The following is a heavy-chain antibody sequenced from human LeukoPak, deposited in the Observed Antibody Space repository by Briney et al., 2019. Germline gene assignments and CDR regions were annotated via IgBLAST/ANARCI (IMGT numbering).Heavy chain of an antibody. CDR2: IYSTGST. V-gene: IGHV4-4*07. J-gene: IGHJ4*02. CDR1: GGSISNYY. Sequence: SETLSLTCTVSGGSISNYYWNWIRQPAGKGLEWIGRIYSTGSTNYNPSLKSRVTMSVDTSKNQFSLKLRSVTAADTAVYYCARGLYDYYFDYWGQGTLVTVSS. CDR3: ARGLYDYYFDY. D-gene: IGHD3-3*01.